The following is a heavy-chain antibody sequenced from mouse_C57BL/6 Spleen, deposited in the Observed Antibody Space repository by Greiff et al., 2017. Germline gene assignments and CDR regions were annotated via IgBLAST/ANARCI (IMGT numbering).Heavy chain of an antibody. Sequence: QVQLKESGAELARPGASVKMSCKASGYTFTSYTMHWVKQRPGQGLEWIGYINPSSGYTKYNQKFKDKATLTADKSSSTAYMQLSSLTSEDSAVYDGARYQRLFDYWGQGTTLTVSS. CDR1: GYTFTSYT. V-gene: IGHV1-4*01. J-gene: IGHJ2*01. CDR3: ARYQRLFDY. D-gene: IGHD1-1*01. CDR2: INPSSGYT.